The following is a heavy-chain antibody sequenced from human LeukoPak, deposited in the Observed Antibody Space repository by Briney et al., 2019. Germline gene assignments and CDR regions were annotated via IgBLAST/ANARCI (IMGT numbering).Heavy chain of an antibody. V-gene: IGHV3-21*01. CDR2: ISSSSSYI. CDR1: GFTVSSNY. D-gene: IGHD3-10*01. CDR3: AREMVRGVIINVYYYMDV. J-gene: IGHJ6*03. Sequence: GGSLRLSCAASGFTVSSNYMSWVRQAPGKGLEWVSSISSSSSYIYYADSVKGRFTISRDNAKNSLYLQMNSLRAEDTAVYYCAREMVRGVIINVYYYMDVWGKGTTVTISS.